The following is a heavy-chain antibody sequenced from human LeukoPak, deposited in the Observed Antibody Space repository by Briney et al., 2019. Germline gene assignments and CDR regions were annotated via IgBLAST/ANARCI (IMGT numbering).Heavy chain of an antibody. V-gene: IGHV3-11*01. CDR3: AKGHTYGMI. J-gene: IGHJ1*01. CDR2: ISTTGTTM. CDR1: GFTFSDFY. D-gene: IGHD5-18*01. Sequence: GGSLRLSCAASGFTFSDFYMSWLRQTPGKGLEWVSYISTTGTTMDYADSVKGRFTISRDNAKDSLYLQMNNLGAEDTAVYYCAKGHTYGMIWGQGTLVTVSS.